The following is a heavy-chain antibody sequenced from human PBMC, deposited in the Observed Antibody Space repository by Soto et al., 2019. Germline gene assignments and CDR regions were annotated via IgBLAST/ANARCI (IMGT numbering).Heavy chain of an antibody. CDR2: IYYSGST. D-gene: IGHD2-2*01. CDR1: GGSISSSSYY. V-gene: IGHV4-39*01. Sequence: QLQLQESGPGLVKPSETLSLTCTVSGGSISSSSYYWGWIRQPPGKGLEWIGSIYYSGSTYYNPSLKSRVTISVDTSKNQFSLKLSSVTAADTAVYYCARHSDPQYHFDYWGQGTLVTVSS. CDR3: ARHSDPQYHFDY. J-gene: IGHJ4*02.